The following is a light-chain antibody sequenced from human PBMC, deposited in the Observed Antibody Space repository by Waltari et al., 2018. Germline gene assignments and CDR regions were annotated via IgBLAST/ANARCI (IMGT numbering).Light chain of an antibody. V-gene: IGKV4-1*01. CDR1: QSVLYSSNNKNY. Sequence: DIVMTQSPDSLAVSLCERATINCKSSQSVLYSSNNKNYLAWYQQKPGQPPKLLIYWASTRESGVPYRFSGSGSGTDFTLTISSLQAEDVAVYYCQQYYSTPRTFGQGTKVEIK. CDR3: QQYYSTPRT. CDR2: WAS. J-gene: IGKJ1*01.